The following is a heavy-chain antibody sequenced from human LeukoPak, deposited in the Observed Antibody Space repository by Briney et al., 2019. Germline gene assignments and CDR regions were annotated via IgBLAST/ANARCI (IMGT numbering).Heavy chain of an antibody. CDR2: INPNSGGT. D-gene: IGHD2-2*01. V-gene: IGHV1-2*02. J-gene: IGHJ4*02. CDR1: GYTLTDYY. CDR3: ARLGYCSSTSCFDY. Sequence: ASVKVSCKASGYTLTDYYIHWVRQAPGQGLEWMGWINPNSGGTNYAQKFQGRVTMTRDTSISTAYMDLSRLRSDDTAVYYCARLGYCSSTSCFDYWGQGTLVTVSS.